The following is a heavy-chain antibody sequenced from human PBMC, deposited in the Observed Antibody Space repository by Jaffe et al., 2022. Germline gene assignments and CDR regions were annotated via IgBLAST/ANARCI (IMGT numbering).Heavy chain of an antibody. CDR1: GFTFSSYG. D-gene: IGHD4-17*01. Sequence: QVQLVESGGGVVQPGGSLRLSCAASGFTFSSYGMHWVRQAPGKGLEWVAFIRYDGSNKYYADSVKGRFTISRDNSKNTLYLQMNSLRAEDTAVYYCAKVQVYGDSSFAFDIWGQGTMVTVSS. CDR2: IRYDGSNK. J-gene: IGHJ3*02. V-gene: IGHV3-30*02. CDR3: AKVQVYGDSSFAFDI.